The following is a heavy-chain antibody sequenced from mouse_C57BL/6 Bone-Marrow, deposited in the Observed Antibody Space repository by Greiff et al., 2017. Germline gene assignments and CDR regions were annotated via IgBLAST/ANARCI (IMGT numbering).Heavy chain of an antibody. J-gene: IGHJ2*01. V-gene: IGHV1-64*01. D-gene: IGHD4-1*01. CDR3: AITGTDYFDY. CDR2: IHPNSGST. Sequence: QVQLKQPGAELVKPGASVKLSCKASGYTFTSYWMHWVKQRPGQGLEWIGMIHPNSGSTNYNEKFKSKATLTVDKSSSTAYMQLSSLTSEDSAVYYCAITGTDYFDYWGQGTTLTVSS. CDR1: GYTFTSYW.